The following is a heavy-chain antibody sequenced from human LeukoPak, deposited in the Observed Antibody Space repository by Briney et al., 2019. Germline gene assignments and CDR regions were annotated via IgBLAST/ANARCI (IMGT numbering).Heavy chain of an antibody. CDR1: GFTFSSYW. Sequence: PGGALRLSCAASGFTFSSYWMSWVRQAPGRGVEGVANIKQDGSEKYYVDSVKGRFTISRDNAKNSLYLQMNSLRAEDTAVYYCARDDCSSISCYHNWFDPWGQGTLVTVSS. CDR3: ARDDCSSISCYHNWFDP. J-gene: IGHJ5*02. V-gene: IGHV3-7*01. D-gene: IGHD2-2*01. CDR2: IKQDGSEK.